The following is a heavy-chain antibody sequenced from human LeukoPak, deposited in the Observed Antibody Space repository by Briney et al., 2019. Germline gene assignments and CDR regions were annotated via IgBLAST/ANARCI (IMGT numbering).Heavy chain of an antibody. V-gene: IGHV4-61*02. CDR2: IYTSGST. D-gene: IGHD2-2*01. J-gene: IGHJ5*02. CDR1: GGSISSGSYY. Sequence: IPSQTLSLTCTVSGGSISSGSYYWSWIRQPAGKGLEWIGRIYTSGSTNYNPSLKSRFTISVDTSKNQFSLKLSSVTAADTAVYYCARGLPPLVVVPAAGFDPWGQGTLVTVSS. CDR3: ARGLPPLVVVPAAGFDP.